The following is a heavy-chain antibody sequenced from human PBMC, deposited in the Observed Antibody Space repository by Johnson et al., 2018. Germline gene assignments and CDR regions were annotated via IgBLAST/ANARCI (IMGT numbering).Heavy chain of an antibody. CDR1: GGSISSYY. Sequence: QVQLQESGPGLVKSSETLSLTCTVSGGSISSYYWSWIRQPPGKGLEWIGYIYYSGSTNYNPSLKSRVTISVDTSKNQFSLKLSSVTAAGTAVYYCARELLGFGGETDYYYMDVWGKGTTVTVSS. CDR3: ARELLGFGGETDYYYMDV. D-gene: IGHD3-10*01. CDR2: IYYSGST. V-gene: IGHV4-59*01. J-gene: IGHJ6*03.